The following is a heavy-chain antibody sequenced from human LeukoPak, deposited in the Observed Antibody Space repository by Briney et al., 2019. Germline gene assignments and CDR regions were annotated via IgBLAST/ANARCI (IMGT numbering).Heavy chain of an antibody. V-gene: IGHV3-23*01. CDR2: ISGGGDST. Sequence: GGTPRLSCAASGFTFSSYGMSWVRQAPGKGLEWVSAISGGGDSTYYADSVKGRFTISRDNAKNSLYLQMNSLRAEDTALYYCGRAYDFSRHWGQGTLVTVSS. J-gene: IGHJ4*02. CDR3: GRAYDFSRH. CDR1: GFTFSSYG. D-gene: IGHD3-3*01.